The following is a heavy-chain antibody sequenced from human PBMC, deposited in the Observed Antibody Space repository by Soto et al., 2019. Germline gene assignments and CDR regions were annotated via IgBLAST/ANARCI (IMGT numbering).Heavy chain of an antibody. CDR3: ARSGDSFYFAY. Sequence: PSETLSLTCTVSGGSISSGGYYWSWIRQHPGKGLEWIGYIYYSGSTYYNPSLKSRVTISVDTSKNQFSLKLSSVTAADTAVYYCARSGDSFYFAYWGQGTLVTVSS. J-gene: IGHJ4*02. CDR1: GGSISSGGYY. D-gene: IGHD2-21*02. CDR2: IYYSGST. V-gene: IGHV4-31*03.